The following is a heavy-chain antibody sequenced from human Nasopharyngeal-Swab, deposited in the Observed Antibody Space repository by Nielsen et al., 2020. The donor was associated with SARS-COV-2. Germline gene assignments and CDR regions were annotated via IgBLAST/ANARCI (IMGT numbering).Heavy chain of an antibody. Sequence: GESLEISCAASGFTFSSYAMSWVRQAPGKGLEWVSAISGSGGSTYYADSVKGRFTISRDSAKNSLYLQMNNLRAEDTAVYYCARGYCSSGSCYAKHYGMDVWGQGTTVTVSS. J-gene: IGHJ6*02. V-gene: IGHV3-23*01. CDR1: GFTFSSYA. D-gene: IGHD2-15*01. CDR3: ARGYCSSGSCYAKHYGMDV. CDR2: ISGSGGST.